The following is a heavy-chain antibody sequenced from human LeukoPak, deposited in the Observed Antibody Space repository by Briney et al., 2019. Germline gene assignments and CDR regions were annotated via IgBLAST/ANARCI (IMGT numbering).Heavy chain of an antibody. J-gene: IGHJ4*02. Sequence: PGGSLRLSCAASGFTFSASAMHWVRQAPGKGLEWISFISRDSDLIYYADSVKGRFTISRDNAKNSLYLQMNSLRAEDTAIYYCARRRYNWNAIDYWGQGTLVTVSS. CDR2: ISRDSDLI. V-gene: IGHV3-48*04. CDR1: GFTFSASA. CDR3: ARRRYNWNAIDY. D-gene: IGHD1-20*01.